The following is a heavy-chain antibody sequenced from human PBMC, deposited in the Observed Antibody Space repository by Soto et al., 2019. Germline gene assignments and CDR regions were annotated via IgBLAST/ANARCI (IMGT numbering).Heavy chain of an antibody. J-gene: IGHJ5*02. V-gene: IGHV4-59*01. CDR2: IYYSGST. CDR3: ARERGIAAAGTANWFDP. CDR1: GGSISSSY. Sequence: SETMSLTCTVSGGSISSSYWSCIRQPPGKGLEWIGYIYYSGSTNYNPSLKSRVTISVDTSKNQFSLKLSSVTAADTAVYYCARERGIAAAGTANWFDPWGQGTLVTVSS. D-gene: IGHD6-13*01.